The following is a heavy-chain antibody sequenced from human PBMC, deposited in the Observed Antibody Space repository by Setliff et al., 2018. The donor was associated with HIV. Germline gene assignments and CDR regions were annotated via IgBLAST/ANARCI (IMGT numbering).Heavy chain of an antibody. CDR3: ARAGRRHYYGSGSYAVLDY. D-gene: IGHD3-10*01. J-gene: IGHJ4*02. CDR1: GFTFSSNW. Sequence: GGSLRLSCAASGFTFSSNWMHWVRQAPGKGLVWVSRINTDGSSRSYADSVKGRFTISRDNAKNAFYLQINSLGAGDTAVYFCARAGRRHYYGSGSYAVLDYWGQGIMVTVSS. CDR2: INTDGSSR. V-gene: IGHV3-74*01.